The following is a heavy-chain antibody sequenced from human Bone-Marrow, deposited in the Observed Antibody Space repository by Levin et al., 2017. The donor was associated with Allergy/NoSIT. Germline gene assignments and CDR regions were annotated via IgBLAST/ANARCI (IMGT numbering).Heavy chain of an antibody. J-gene: IGHJ6*02. D-gene: IGHD4-11*01. CDR2: INPNSGGT. Sequence: ASVKVSCKASGYTFTGYYMHWVRQAPGQGLEWMGRINPNSGGTNYAQKFQGRVTMTRDTSISTAYMELSRLRSDDTAVYYCARDLHKPACSLAAWGQGTTVTVSS. CDR1: GYTFTGYY. V-gene: IGHV1-2*06. CDR3: ARDLHKPACSLAA.